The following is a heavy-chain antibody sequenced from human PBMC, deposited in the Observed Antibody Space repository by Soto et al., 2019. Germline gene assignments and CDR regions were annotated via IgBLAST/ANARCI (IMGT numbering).Heavy chain of an antibody. V-gene: IGHV4-34*01. J-gene: IGHJ3*02. D-gene: IGHD2-15*01. CDR2: INHSGST. CDR3: AREDIVVVVAATPSSAFDI. Sequence: QVQLQQWGAGLLKPSETLSLTCAVYGGSFSGYYWSWIRQPPGKGLEWIGEINHSGSTNYNPSLKSRVTISVDTSKNQFSLKLSSVTAADTVVYYCAREDIVVVVAATPSSAFDIWGQGTMVTVSS. CDR1: GGSFSGYY.